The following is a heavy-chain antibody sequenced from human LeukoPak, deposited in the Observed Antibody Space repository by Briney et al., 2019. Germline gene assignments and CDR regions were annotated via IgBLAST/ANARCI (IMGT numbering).Heavy chain of an antibody. CDR1: EFTFSSYD. Sequence: GGSLRPSCSASEFTFSSYDMNWVRQAPGRGLEWVSTISASGSHTYYADSVKGRFAISRDNSGNTLTLQMHSLRVEDTAVYYCVRRVQLDFWGQGTLVSVSP. CDR3: VRRVQLDF. CDR2: ISASGSHT. V-gene: IGHV3-23*01. D-gene: IGHD3-10*01. J-gene: IGHJ4*02.